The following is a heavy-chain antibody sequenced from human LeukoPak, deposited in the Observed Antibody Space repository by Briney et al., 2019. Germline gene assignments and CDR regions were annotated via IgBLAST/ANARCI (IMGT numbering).Heavy chain of an antibody. CDR1: GFTFSSYE. Sequence: GGSLRLSRAASGFTFSSYEMNWVRQAPGKGLEWVSYIGSSGSTIYYADSVKGRFTISRDNAKNSLYLQMNSLRAEDTAVYYCARAGGLYYDSSGAFDYWGQGALVTVSS. J-gene: IGHJ4*02. CDR3: ARAGGLYYDSSGAFDY. V-gene: IGHV3-48*03. D-gene: IGHD3-22*01. CDR2: IGSSGSTI.